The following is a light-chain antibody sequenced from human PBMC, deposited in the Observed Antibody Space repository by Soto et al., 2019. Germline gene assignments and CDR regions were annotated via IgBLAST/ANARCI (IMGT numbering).Light chain of an antibody. V-gene: IGKV3-11*01. CDR1: QSVSSC. Sequence: EIVLTQSPATLSLSPGERATLSCRASQSVSSCLVWYQQKPGKGPRLLIYDASNRDTGIPARFSGSGSGTDLTLTISSIEQEDFAVYYCQQRSNWPPYTFGQGTKLEIK. CDR3: QQRSNWPPYT. J-gene: IGKJ2*01. CDR2: DAS.